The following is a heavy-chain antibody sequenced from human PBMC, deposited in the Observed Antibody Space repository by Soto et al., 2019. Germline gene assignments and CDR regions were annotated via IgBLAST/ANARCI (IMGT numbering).Heavy chain of an antibody. CDR1: GGSISSGGYY. V-gene: IGHV4-31*03. CDR3: VRVAGGGTSMGPSCYYMDV. D-gene: IGHD3-16*01. J-gene: IGHJ6*03. CDR2: IYYIGST. Sequence: QVQLQESGPGLVKPSQTLSLTCTVSGGSISSGGYYWSWIRQHPGKGLEWIGYIYYIGSTYYNPSLGSRVTISVDTSKNLFSLKLTSVTAADTAVYFCVRVAGGGTSMGPSCYYMDVWGKGTTVTVSS.